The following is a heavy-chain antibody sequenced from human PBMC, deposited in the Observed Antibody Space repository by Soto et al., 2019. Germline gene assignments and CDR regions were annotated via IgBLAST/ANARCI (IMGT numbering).Heavy chain of an antibody. CDR2: INHSGST. D-gene: IGHD2-15*01. V-gene: IGHV4-34*01. J-gene: IGHJ4*02. Sequence: QVQLQQWGAGLLKPSETLSLTCAVYGGSFSGYYWSWIRQPPGKGLEWIGEINHSGSTNYNPSLKSRVTISVDTSNNQFSLKLSSVTAADTAVYYCTRGYCSGGSCPYGGHFDYWGQGTLVTVSS. CDR1: GGSFSGYY. CDR3: TRGYCSGGSCPYGGHFDY.